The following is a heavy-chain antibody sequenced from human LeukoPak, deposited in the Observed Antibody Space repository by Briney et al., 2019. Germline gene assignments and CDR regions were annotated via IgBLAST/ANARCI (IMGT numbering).Heavy chain of an antibody. CDR3: AKSAVSSANYYYSGMDV. J-gene: IGHJ6*02. V-gene: IGHV3-23*01. CDR1: GFTFSNFG. D-gene: IGHD6-25*01. CDR2: ISGSGGST. Sequence: PGGSLRLSCAASGFTFSNFGMHWVRQAPGKGLEWVSAISGSGGSTYYADSVKGRFTISRDNSKNTLYLQMSSLRADDTAVYYCAKSAVSSANYYYSGMDVWGQGTTVTVSS.